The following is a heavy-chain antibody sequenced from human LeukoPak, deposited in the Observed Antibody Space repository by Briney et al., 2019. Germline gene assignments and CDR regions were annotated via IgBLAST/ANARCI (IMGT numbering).Heavy chain of an antibody. CDR1: GFTFSNYA. D-gene: IGHD2-15*01. CDR2: ISSSYGTI. J-gene: IGHJ6*03. V-gene: IGHV3-23*01. Sequence: GGSLRLSCAASGFTFSNYAMSWVRQAPGKGLEWVSTISSSYGTIYYADSVKGRFTISRDNSKNTLYLQMNSLRAEDTAVYYCAKGGPNCSCGSCDYYYYMDVWGKGTTVTV. CDR3: AKGGPNCSCGSCDYYYYMDV.